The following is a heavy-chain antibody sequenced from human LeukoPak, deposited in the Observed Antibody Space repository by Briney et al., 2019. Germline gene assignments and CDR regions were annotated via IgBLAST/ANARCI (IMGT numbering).Heavy chain of an antibody. D-gene: IGHD6-13*01. V-gene: IGHV1-18*01. J-gene: IGHJ6*02. CDR3: ARGDSSSWYVSWYYYGMDV. CDR2: ISAYNGNT. Sequence: GASVKVSCKASGYTFTGYGISWVRQAPGQGLEWMGWISAYNGNTNYAQKLQGRVTMTTDTSTSTAYMELRSLRSDDTAVYYCARGDSSSWYVSWYYYGMDVWGQGTTVTVSS. CDR1: GYTFTGYG.